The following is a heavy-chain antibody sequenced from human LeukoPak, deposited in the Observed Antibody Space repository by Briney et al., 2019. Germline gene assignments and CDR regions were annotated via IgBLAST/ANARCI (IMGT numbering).Heavy chain of an antibody. Sequence: ASVKVSCKASGGTFSSYGISWVRQAPGQGLEWMGWISAYNGNTNYAQKLQGRVTMTTDTSTSTAYMELRSLRSDDTAVYYCARERDPGYYYGMDVWGQGTTVTVSS. V-gene: IGHV1-18*01. CDR3: ARERDPGYYYGMDV. J-gene: IGHJ6*02. CDR1: GGTFSSYG. CDR2: ISAYNGNT.